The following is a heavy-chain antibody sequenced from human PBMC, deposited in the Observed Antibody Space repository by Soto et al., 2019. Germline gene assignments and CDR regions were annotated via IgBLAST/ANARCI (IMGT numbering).Heavy chain of an antibody. CDR1: GFRFSSYS. CDR2: ITGSGDKT. J-gene: IGHJ4*02. D-gene: IGHD3-10*01. Sequence: GGSLRLSCADSGFRFSSYSMSWVRQAPGKGLEWVSAITGSGDKTYYADSVKGRFTISRDNSKKTHYLQMSSLRAEDSAIYYCATMDGYFQFWGQGTLVTVSP. CDR3: ATMDGYFQF. V-gene: IGHV3-23*01.